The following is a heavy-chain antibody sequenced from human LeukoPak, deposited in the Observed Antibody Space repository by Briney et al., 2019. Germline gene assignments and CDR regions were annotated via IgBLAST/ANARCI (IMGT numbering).Heavy chain of an antibody. J-gene: IGHJ4*02. V-gene: IGHV3-48*01. Sequence: GGSLRLSCAASGFTFSSYSMNWVRQAPGKGLEWVSYISSSSSTIYYADSVKGRFTISSDNAKNSLYLQMNSLRAEDTAVYYCARDQVVPMYYFDYWGQGTLVTVSS. CDR2: ISSSSSTI. CDR3: ARDQVVPMYYFDY. CDR1: GFTFSSYS. D-gene: IGHD3-22*01.